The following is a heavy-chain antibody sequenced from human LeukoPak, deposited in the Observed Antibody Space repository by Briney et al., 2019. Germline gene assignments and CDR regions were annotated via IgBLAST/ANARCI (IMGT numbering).Heavy chain of an antibody. J-gene: IGHJ4*02. CDR3: ARDTLYDYVWGSYRPAPKDY. CDR1: GFTFSRYW. CDR2: INSDGSRT. Sequence: GGSLRLPCEASGFTFSRYWMHWVRQAPGKGLVWVSRINSDGSRTTYADSAKGRFTISRDNAKNSLYLQMNSLRAEDTALYYCARDTLYDYVWGSYRPAPKDYWGQGTLVTVSS. D-gene: IGHD3-16*02. V-gene: IGHV3-74*01.